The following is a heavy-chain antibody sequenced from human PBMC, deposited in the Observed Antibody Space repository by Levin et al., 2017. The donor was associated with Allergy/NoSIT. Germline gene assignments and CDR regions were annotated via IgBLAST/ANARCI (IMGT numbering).Heavy chain of an antibody. D-gene: IGHD3-10*01. CDR3: ARWRGFRDSEWFDP. V-gene: IGHV4-59*01. CDR1: GGSISSYY. Sequence: SETLSLTCTVSGGSISSYYWSWIRQPPGKGLEWIGYIYYSGSTNYNPSLKSRVTISVDTSKNQFSLKLSSVTAADTAVYYCARWRGFRDSEWFDPWGQGTLVTVSS. J-gene: IGHJ5*02. CDR2: IYYSGST.